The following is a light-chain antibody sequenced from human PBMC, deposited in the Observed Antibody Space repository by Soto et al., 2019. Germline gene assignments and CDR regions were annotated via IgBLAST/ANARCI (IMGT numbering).Light chain of an antibody. Sequence: EIVMPQSPATLSVSPGERATLSCRASQSVSSNLAWYQQKPGQAPRLLIYGASTRATGIPARFSGSGSGTEFALTISNLQSEDFAMYFCQQYNNWPPDRTFGQGTKVEIK. V-gene: IGKV3-15*01. J-gene: IGKJ1*01. CDR2: GAS. CDR1: QSVSSN. CDR3: QQYNNWPPDRT.